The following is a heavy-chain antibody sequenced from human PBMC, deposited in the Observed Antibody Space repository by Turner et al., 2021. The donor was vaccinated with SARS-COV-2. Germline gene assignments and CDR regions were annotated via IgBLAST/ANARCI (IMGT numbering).Heavy chain of an antibody. CDR1: GFTFSSYG. V-gene: IGHV3-30*18. D-gene: IGHD3-22*01. CDR3: AKIVGVLDY. CDR2: ISYDGRNK. Sequence: QVQLVESGGCVVQPGRSLRLSCAASGFTFSSYGMHWVRQAPGKGLEWVAIISYDGRNKYYADSVKGRFTISRDNSKNTLDLQMNSLRAEDTGVYYCAKIVGVLDYWGQGTLVTVSS. J-gene: IGHJ4*02.